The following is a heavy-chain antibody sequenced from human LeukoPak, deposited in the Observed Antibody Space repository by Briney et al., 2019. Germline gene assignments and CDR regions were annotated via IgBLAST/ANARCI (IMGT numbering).Heavy chain of an antibody. J-gene: IGHJ4*02. CDR1: GFTFSSYV. CDR2: ISYDGSNE. CDR3: ARLNYRPIIKFFDY. Sequence: GGSLRLSCAASGFTFSSYVMHWVRQAPGKGLEWVAIISYDGSNEYYADSVKGRFTISRDNSKNTLYLQMNSLRAADTAVYYCARLNYRPIIKFFDYWGQGTLVTVSS. D-gene: IGHD4-11*01. V-gene: IGHV3-30*04.